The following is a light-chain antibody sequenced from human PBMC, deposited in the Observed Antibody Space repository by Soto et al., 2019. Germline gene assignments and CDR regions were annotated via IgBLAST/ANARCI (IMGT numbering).Light chain of an antibody. J-gene: IGKJ4*01. CDR3: QQYDIATG. V-gene: IGKV3-15*01. CDR1: ESVSTN. Sequence: VMTQSPASLSVSPGERATLSCRASESVSTNLAWYQQKPGQPPRLLIYAASTRATGIPARFSGSGSGTEFTLTISSLQCEDFAVYYCQQYDIATGFGGGTKVEIK. CDR2: AAS.